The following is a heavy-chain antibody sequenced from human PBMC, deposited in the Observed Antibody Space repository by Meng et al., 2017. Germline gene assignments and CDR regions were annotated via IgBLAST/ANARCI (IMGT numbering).Heavy chain of an antibody. CDR2: INAGNGNT. Sequence: LVHVGAEVKNPGASGKFSCKSFGYTFTSNAMHWVRQAPEQRLEWMGWINAGNGNTKYSQKFQGRVTITRDTSASTAYMELSSLRSEDTAVYYCARAGLRYYYDSSGYYDYWGQGTLVTVSS. CDR1: GYTFTSNA. CDR3: ARAGLRYYYDSSGYYDY. V-gene: IGHV1-3*01. J-gene: IGHJ4*02. D-gene: IGHD3-22*01.